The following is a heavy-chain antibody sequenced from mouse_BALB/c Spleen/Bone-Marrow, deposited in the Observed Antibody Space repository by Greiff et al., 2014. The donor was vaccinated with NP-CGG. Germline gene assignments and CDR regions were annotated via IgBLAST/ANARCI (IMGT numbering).Heavy chain of an antibody. CDR1: GFTFTDCY. Sequence: EVKLMESGGGLVQPGGSLRLSCATSGFTFTDCYMSWVRQPPGKALEWLGFIRNKANGYTTEYSASVKGRFTISRDNSQSILYLQMNTLRAEDSATYYCARDKNYGSYWYFDVWGAGTTVTVSS. D-gene: IGHD2-1*01. CDR2: IRNKANGYTT. V-gene: IGHV7-3*02. J-gene: IGHJ1*01. CDR3: ARDKNYGSYWYFDV.